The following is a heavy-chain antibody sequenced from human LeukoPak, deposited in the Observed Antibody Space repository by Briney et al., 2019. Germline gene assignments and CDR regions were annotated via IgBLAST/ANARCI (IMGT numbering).Heavy chain of an antibody. D-gene: IGHD3-3*01. CDR1: GFDFSNHV. J-gene: IGHJ6*03. CDR2: LWSDGSKK. CDR3: VRRHYDSWSGYMDV. Sequence: GGSLRLSCAASGFDFSNHVMHWVRQAPGKGLELVALLWSDGSKKYYVDSVKGRFSISRDNSNNTLYLRMNSLRAGDTAVYYCVRRHYDSWSGYMDVWGNGTTVIVSS. V-gene: IGHV3-33*01.